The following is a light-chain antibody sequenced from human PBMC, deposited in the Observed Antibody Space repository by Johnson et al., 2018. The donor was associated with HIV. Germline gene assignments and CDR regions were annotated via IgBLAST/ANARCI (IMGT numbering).Light chain of an antibody. CDR3: GTWDTSLRAPYV. J-gene: IGLJ1*01. CDR2: ENT. CDR1: SSNIGNNY. Sequence: QSVLTQPPSVSAAPGQKVTISCSGSSSNIGNNYVSWYRQLPGTAPKLLIYENTQRPSGIPDRFSGSKSGTSATLGITGLQTGDEADYYCGTWDTSLRAPYVFGTGTKVTVL. V-gene: IGLV1-51*02.